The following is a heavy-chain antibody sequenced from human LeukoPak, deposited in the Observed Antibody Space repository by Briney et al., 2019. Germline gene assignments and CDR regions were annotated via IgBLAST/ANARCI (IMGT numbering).Heavy chain of an antibody. Sequence: GGSLRLSCAASGFTFSSYWMSWVRQAPGKGLEWVANIKQDGSEKHYVDSVRGRFTTSRDNAKNSLYLQMNSLRAEDTAVYYCARGVRFYYFDYWGQGTLVTVSS. J-gene: IGHJ4*02. CDR2: IKQDGSEK. D-gene: IGHD3-3*01. CDR3: ARGVRFYYFDY. CDR1: GFTFSSYW. V-gene: IGHV3-7*04.